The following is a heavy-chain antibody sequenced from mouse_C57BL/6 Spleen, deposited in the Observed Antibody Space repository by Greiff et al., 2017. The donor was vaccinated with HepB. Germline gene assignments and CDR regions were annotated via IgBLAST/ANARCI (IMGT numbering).Heavy chain of an antibody. V-gene: IGHV5-12*01. CDR2: ISNGGGST. D-gene: IGHD1-1*01. CDR1: GFTFSDYY. CDR3: ARHGYYGSLDY. Sequence: EVKLVESGGGLVQPGGSLKLSCAASGFTFSDYYMYWVRQTPEKRLEWVAYISNGGGSTYYPDTVKGRFTISRDNAKNTLYLQMSRLKSEDTAMYYCARHGYYGSLDYWGQGTTLTVSS. J-gene: IGHJ2*01.